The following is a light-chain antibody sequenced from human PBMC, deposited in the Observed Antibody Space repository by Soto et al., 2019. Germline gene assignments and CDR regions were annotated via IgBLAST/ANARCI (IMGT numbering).Light chain of an antibody. CDR3: LQDINYPWT. CDR2: DAS. J-gene: IGKJ1*01. Sequence: DIQMTQSPATLSASIGDRVTITCRASPGASRWLAWYQQKPGRAPKVLISDASTLESGVPSRFSGSGSGTEFTLAISSLQPEDSATYYCLQDINYPWTFGQGTKVDIK. CDR1: PGASRW. V-gene: IGKV1-5*01.